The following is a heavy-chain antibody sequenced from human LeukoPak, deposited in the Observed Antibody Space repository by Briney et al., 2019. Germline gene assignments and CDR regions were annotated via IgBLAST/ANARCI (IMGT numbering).Heavy chain of an antibody. CDR1: GGTFSSYA. Sequence: SVKVSCKASGGTFSSYAISWVRQAPGQGLEWMGGITPIFGAANYAQKFQGRVTITADESTSTAYMELSSLRSEDTAVYYCARSRDYDFWSGYSNFDYWGQGTLVTVSS. V-gene: IGHV1-69*01. D-gene: IGHD3-3*01. CDR3: ARSRDYDFWSGYSNFDY. J-gene: IGHJ4*02. CDR2: ITPIFGAA.